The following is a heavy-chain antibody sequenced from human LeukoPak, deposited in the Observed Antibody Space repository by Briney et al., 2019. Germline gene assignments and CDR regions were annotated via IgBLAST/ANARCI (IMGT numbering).Heavy chain of an antibody. CDR2: IYYSGST. CDR3: AREQYVLGTYYFDY. CDR1: GGSISGSSYY. J-gene: IGHJ4*02. V-gene: IGHV4-31*03. Sequence: SETLSLTCTVSGGSISGSSYYWGWIRQHPGKGLEWIGYIYYSGSTYYNPSLKSRVTISVDTSKNQFSLKLSSVTAADTAVYYCAREQYVLGTYYFDYWGQGTLVTVSS. D-gene: IGHD3-3*02.